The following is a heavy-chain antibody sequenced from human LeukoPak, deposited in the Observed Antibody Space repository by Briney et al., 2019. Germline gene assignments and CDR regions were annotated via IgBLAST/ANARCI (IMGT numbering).Heavy chain of an antibody. CDR3: ARDSRRAIAADY. J-gene: IGHJ4*02. CDR1: GFTFSSYA. Sequence: GGSLRLSCAASGFTFSSYAMSWVRQAPGKGLEWVSVIYSGGSTYYADSVKGRFTISRDNSKNTLYLQMNSLRAEDTAVYYCARDSRRAIAADYWGQGTLVTVSS. CDR2: IYSGGST. V-gene: IGHV3-66*01. D-gene: IGHD6-13*01.